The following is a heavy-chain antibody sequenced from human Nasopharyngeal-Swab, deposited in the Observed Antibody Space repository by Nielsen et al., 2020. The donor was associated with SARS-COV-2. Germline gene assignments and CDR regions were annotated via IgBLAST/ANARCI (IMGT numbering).Heavy chain of an antibody. Sequence: GESLKISCAASGFTFSSYGMHWVRQAPGKGLEWVAFIRYDGSNKYYAGSVKGRFTISRDNSKNTLYLQMNSLRAEDTAVYYCAKDMTAKYCSSTSCQREDAFDIWGQGTMVTVSS. D-gene: IGHD2-2*01. V-gene: IGHV3-30*02. CDR1: GFTFSSYG. J-gene: IGHJ3*02. CDR2: IRYDGSNK. CDR3: AKDMTAKYCSSTSCQREDAFDI.